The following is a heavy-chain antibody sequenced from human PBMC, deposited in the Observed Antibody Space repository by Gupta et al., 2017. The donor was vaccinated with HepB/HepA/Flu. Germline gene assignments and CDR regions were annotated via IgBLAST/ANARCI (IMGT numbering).Heavy chain of an antibody. CDR1: GYTFTTYG. V-gene: IGHV1-18*01. J-gene: IGHJ5*02. CDR3: ARGVAPSPKMVRGVSNWFDP. Sequence: QVQLVQSGAEVTKPGASVKVSCKASGYTFTTYGISWVRQAPGQGLEWMGWISAYNGNTNYAQKLQGRVTMTTDTSTSTAYMELRSLRSDDTAVYYCARGVAPSPKMVRGVSNWFDPWGQGTLVTVSS. CDR2: ISAYNGNT. D-gene: IGHD3-10*01.